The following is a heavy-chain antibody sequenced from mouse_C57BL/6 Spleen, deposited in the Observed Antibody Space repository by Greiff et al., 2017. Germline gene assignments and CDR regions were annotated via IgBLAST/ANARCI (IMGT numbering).Heavy chain of an antibody. CDR1: GFSLTSYA. Sequence: VQLVESGPGLVAPSQSLSITCTVSGFSLTSYAISWVRQPPGKGLEWLGVIWTGGGTNYNSALKSRLSISKDNSKSQVFLKMNSLQTDDTARYYCARNWGTTVVATRYAMDYWGQGTSVTVSS. V-gene: IGHV2-9-1*01. D-gene: IGHD1-1*01. CDR3: ARNWGTTVVATRYAMDY. J-gene: IGHJ4*01. CDR2: IWTGGGT.